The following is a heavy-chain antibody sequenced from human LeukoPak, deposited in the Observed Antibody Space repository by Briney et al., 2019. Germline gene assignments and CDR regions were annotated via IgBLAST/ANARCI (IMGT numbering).Heavy chain of an antibody. CDR1: GGSISSYY. Sequence: SETLSLTCSVSGGSISSYYWSWIRQPAGKGREWIGRIYTTGNTDYNPSLKSRVTMSVDTSKNQFSLHLSSVTAADTAVYYCARDARGWSGFDYWGQGTLVTVSS. V-gene: IGHV4-4*07. CDR2: IYTTGNT. CDR3: ARDARGWSGFDY. D-gene: IGHD3-3*01. J-gene: IGHJ4*02.